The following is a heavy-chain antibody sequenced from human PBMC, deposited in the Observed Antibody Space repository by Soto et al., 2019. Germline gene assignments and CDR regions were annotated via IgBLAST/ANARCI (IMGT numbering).Heavy chain of an antibody. CDR3: ARGLGDYAPHYFDY. D-gene: IGHD4-17*01. CDR2: IWYDGSNK. CDR1: GFTFSSYG. J-gene: IGHJ4*02. V-gene: IGHV3-33*01. Sequence: PGGSLSLSCAASGFTFSSYGMHWVRQAPGKGLEWVAVIWYDGSNKYYADSVKGRFTISRDNSKNTLYLQMNNLRAEDTAVYYCARGLGDYAPHYFDYWGQGTLVTVSS.